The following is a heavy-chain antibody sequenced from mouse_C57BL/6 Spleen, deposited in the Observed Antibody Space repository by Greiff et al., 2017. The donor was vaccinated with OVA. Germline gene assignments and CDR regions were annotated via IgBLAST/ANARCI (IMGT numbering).Heavy chain of an antibody. CDR2: INYDGSST. D-gene: IGHD4-1*01. J-gene: IGHJ2*01. Sequence: EVMLVESEGGLVQPGSSMKLSCTASGFTFSDYYMAWVRQVPEKGLEWVANINYDGSSTYYLDSLKSRFIISRDNAKNILYLQMSSLKSEDTATYYCARGGSGTLKGDNFDYWGQGTTLTVSS. V-gene: IGHV5-16*01. CDR3: ARGGSGTLKGDNFDY. CDR1: GFTFSDYY.